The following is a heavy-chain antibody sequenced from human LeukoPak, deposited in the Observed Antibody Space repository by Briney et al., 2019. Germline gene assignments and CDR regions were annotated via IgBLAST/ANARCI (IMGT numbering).Heavy chain of an antibody. Sequence: PSETLSLTCTVSGGSISSSGYYWGWIRQPPGKGLEWIGSMFYTGSTYYSPSLKSRVTLSADMSQNHFSLEVTSVTAADTAVYYCARRSSAWNAFDIWGRGTMVTVSS. V-gene: IGHV4-39*02. CDR2: MFYTGST. D-gene: IGHD6-19*01. CDR3: ARRSSAWNAFDI. CDR1: GGSISSSGYY. J-gene: IGHJ3*02.